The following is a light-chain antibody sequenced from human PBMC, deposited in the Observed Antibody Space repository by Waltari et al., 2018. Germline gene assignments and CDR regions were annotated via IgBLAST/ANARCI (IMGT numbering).Light chain of an antibody. Sequence: DIQMTQSPSSLSAYVGDRVTITCRASQSIISDLNWYQQKPGKAPKLLISGTSNLQSGVPSGFSGSGSGTDFTLTINSLQPLDSATYYCQQSYSTPPTFGGGTKVEI. CDR3: QQSYSTPPT. CDR1: QSIISD. CDR2: GTS. J-gene: IGKJ4*01. V-gene: IGKV1-39*01.